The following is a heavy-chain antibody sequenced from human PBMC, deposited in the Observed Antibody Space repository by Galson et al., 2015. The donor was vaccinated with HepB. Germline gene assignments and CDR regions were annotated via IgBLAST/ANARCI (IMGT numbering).Heavy chain of an antibody. Sequence: SLRLSCAASGFTFSSYGMHWVRQAPGKGLEWVAVISYDGSNKYYADSVKGRFTISRDNSKNTLYLQMNSLRAEDTAVYYCAKELRYRTKRYYYGMDVWGQGTTVTVSS. V-gene: IGHV3-30*18. CDR3: AKELRYRTKRYYYGMDV. D-gene: IGHD3-9*01. J-gene: IGHJ6*02. CDR1: GFTFSSYG. CDR2: ISYDGSNK.